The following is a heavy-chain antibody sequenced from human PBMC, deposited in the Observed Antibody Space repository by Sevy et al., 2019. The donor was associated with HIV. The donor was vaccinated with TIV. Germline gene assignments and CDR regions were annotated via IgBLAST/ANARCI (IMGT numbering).Heavy chain of an antibody. J-gene: IGHJ4*02. V-gene: IGHV3-23*01. CDR1: GLIFNSYA. Sequence: GGSLRLSCGASGLIFNSYAMSWVRQAPGKGLEWVSGISGSGGSTYYEDSVKGRFTIPRDNFNKMLYLEMNSLRGEDTAVYDCRGVGTTTAFDFWGPGTLVTVSS. D-gene: IGHD1-26*01. CDR2: ISGSGGST. CDR3: RGVGTTTAFDF.